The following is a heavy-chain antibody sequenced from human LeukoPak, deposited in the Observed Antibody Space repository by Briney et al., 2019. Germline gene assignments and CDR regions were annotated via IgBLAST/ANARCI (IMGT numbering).Heavy chain of an antibody. CDR2: ISAYNGNT. V-gene: IGHV1-18*01. CDR1: GYTFTSYG. Sequence: ASVKVSCKASGYTFTSYGISWVRQAPGQGLEWMGWISAYNGNTNYAQKLQGRVTMTTDTSTSTAYMELSSLRSEDTAVYYCASKVSGPRRGYFDYWGQGTLVTVSS. D-gene: IGHD2-8*01. CDR3: ASKVSGPRRGYFDY. J-gene: IGHJ4*02.